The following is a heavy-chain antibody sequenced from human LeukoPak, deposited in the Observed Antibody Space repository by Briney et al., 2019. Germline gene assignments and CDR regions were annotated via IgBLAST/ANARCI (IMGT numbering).Heavy chain of an antibody. CDR2: INNSGRT. V-gene: IGHV4-34*01. CDR1: GGSLSDKY. J-gene: IGHJ4*02. CDR3: ARVGRTGYSGSFHFDY. D-gene: IGHD1-26*01. Sequence: SSETLSLTCAVYGGSLSDKYWSWIRQSPGKGLEWIGEINNSGRTNHNQSLKGRVTLSVDTSKNQFSLKLNSVTAADTAVYYCARVGRTGYSGSFHFDYWGQGTLVTVSS.